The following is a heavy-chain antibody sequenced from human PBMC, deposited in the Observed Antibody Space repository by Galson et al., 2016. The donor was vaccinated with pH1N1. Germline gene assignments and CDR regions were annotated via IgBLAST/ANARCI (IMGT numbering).Heavy chain of an antibody. D-gene: IGHD1-26*01. CDR2: ISWNSGSI. V-gene: IGHV3-9*01. J-gene: IGHJ4*02. CDR1: GFTFDDYA. CDR3: AKVDGYYLGYFDY. Sequence: SLRLSCAASGFTFDDYAMHWVRQAPGKGLEWVLGISWNSGSIGYADSVKGRFTISRDNAKNSLYLQMNSLRAEDTALYYCAKVDGYYLGYFDYWGQGTLVTVSS.